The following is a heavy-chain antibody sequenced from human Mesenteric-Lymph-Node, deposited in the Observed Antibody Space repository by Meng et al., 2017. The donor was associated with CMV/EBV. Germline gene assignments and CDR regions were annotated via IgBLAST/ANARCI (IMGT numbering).Heavy chain of an antibody. D-gene: IGHD3-10*01. V-gene: IGHV4-39*01. Sequence: SETLSLTCNVPGGSITNNRFYWGWIRESPGKGLEWIGHIYKSGRPHHNPSLKSRVTMSIDTSKSQFSLKLRSVTAADTAVYYCARRLPHYGSGSQSLEYWGQGTLVTVSS. J-gene: IGHJ4*02. CDR3: ARRLPHYGSGSQSLEY. CDR1: GGSITNNRFY. CDR2: IYKSGRP.